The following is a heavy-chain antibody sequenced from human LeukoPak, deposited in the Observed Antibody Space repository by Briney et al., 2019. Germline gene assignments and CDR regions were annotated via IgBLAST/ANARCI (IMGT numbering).Heavy chain of an antibody. CDR1: GFTFSSYE. CDR3: AREVLYDYVWGSYRPAPSFDY. J-gene: IGHJ4*02. Sequence: GGSLRLSCAASGFTFSSYEMNWVRQAPGKGLEWVSYISSSGSTIYYADSVKGRFTISRDNAKNSLYLQMNSLRAEDTAVYYCAREVLYDYVWGSYRPAPSFDYWGQGTLVTVSS. V-gene: IGHV3-48*03. CDR2: ISSSGSTI. D-gene: IGHD3-16*02.